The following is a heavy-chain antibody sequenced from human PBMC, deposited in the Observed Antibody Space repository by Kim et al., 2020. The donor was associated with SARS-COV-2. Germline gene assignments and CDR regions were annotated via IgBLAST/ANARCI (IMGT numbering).Heavy chain of an antibody. V-gene: IGHV4-31*03. CDR1: GGSISSGGYY. Sequence: SETLSLTCTVSGGSISSGGYYWSWIRQHPGKGLEWIGYIYYSGSTYYNPSLKSRVTISVDTSKNQFSLKLSSVTAADTAVYYCASKGRTDYYYYGMDVWGQGTTVTVSS. J-gene: IGHJ6*02. CDR2: IYYSGST. CDR3: ASKGRTDYYYYGMDV.